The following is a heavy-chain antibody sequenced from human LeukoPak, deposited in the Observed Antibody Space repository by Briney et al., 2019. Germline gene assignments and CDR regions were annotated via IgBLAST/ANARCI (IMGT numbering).Heavy chain of an antibody. V-gene: IGHV3-48*04. CDR3: ASRRHSGGSSYGYRY. Sequence: PGGSLRLSCAASGFTFSSYSMSWIRQAPGKGLEWVSYISSSGSTINYADSVKGRFTISRDNAKNSLYLQMNSLRAEDTAVYYCASRRHSGGSSYGYRYWGQGTLVTVSS. D-gene: IGHD5-18*01. CDR1: GFTFSSYS. J-gene: IGHJ4*02. CDR2: ISSSGSTI.